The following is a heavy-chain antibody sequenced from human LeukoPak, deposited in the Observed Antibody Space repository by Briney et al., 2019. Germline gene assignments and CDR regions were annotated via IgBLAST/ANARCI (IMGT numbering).Heavy chain of an antibody. D-gene: IGHD5-24*01. Sequence: SVKVSCKASGGTFSSYAIRWVRQAPGQGLEWMGGIIPIFGTANYAQKFQDRVTITADESTSTAYMELSSLRSEDTAVYYCARDAERWLQGGYYYYGMDVWGQGTTVTVSS. CDR2: IIPIFGTA. CDR1: GGTFSSYA. J-gene: IGHJ6*02. CDR3: ARDAERWLQGGYYYYGMDV. V-gene: IGHV1-69*01.